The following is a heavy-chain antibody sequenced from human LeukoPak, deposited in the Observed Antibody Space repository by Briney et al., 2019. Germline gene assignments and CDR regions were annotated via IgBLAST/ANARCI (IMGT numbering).Heavy chain of an antibody. J-gene: IGHJ3*02. V-gene: IGHV4-38-2*02. Sequence: SETLSLTCTVSGYSISSGYYWGWIRQPPGKGLEWIGSIYHSGSTYYNPSLKSRVTISVDTSKNQFSLKLSSVTAADTAVYYCARVWRHIVVVTAMGGPFDIWGQGTMVTVSS. D-gene: IGHD2-21*02. CDR1: GYSISSGYY. CDR2: IYHSGST. CDR3: ARVWRHIVVVTAMGGPFDI.